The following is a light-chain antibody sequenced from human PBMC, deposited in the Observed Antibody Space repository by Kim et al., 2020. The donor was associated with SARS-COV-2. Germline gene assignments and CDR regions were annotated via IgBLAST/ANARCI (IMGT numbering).Light chain of an antibody. V-gene: IGKV1-12*01. CDR2: AAS. CDR1: QDVGSW. Sequence: ASVGDRVTITGRASQDVGSWLAWYQLKPGKAPKLLIFAASVLASGVPSRFSGTGSETFFTLTITSLQPEDFATYSCQQGDTFPFTFGPGTKVDIK. CDR3: QQGDTFPFT. J-gene: IGKJ3*01.